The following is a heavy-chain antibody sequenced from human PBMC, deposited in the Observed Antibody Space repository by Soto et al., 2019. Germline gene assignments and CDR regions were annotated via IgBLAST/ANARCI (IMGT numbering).Heavy chain of an antibody. V-gene: IGHV3-23*01. Sequence: EVQLLESGGGLVQPGGSLRLSCVASRFSFSSYEMSWVRQPAGKGLEWVSRVSLTGDRTNYAGSVKGRFTVSRDNFKNTLYLEMDSLRPEDTAIYYCARGGGYCTPTSCAIDSWGRGTPVTVSS. J-gene: IGHJ4*02. CDR1: RFSFSSYE. D-gene: IGHD2-8*01. CDR2: VSLTGDRT. CDR3: ARGGGYCTPTSCAIDS.